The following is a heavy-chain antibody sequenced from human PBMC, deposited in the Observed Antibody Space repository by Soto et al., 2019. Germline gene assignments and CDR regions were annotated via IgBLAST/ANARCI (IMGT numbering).Heavy chain of an antibody. CDR2: ISGSGGSI. CDR1: GFIFSSSA. D-gene: IGHD2-21*02. V-gene: IGHV3-23*01. Sequence: PGGSLRLSCSASGFIFSSSAMNWVRQAPGKGLEWVSAISGSGGSIYYADSVKGRFTISRDNSKTTLYLEMDSLRAEDTAVYYCAKGGGDSLRYGMDVWGQGTTVTVSS. J-gene: IGHJ6*02. CDR3: AKGGGDSLRYGMDV.